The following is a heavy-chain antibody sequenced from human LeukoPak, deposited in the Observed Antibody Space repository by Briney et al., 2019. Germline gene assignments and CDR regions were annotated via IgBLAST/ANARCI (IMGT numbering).Heavy chain of an antibody. J-gene: IGHJ1*01. V-gene: IGHV4-39*01. CDR2: IYYSGST. Sequence: MPSETLSLTCTVSGGSISSNSYYWGWIRQPPGKGLEWIGSIYYSGSTYYNPSLKSRVTASMDTSKNQFSLKLSSVTAADTAMYYCARSSEATVAPIKRYLENWGQGTLVTVSS. CDR1: GGSISSNSYY. CDR3: ARSSEATVAPIKRYLEN. D-gene: IGHD5-12*01.